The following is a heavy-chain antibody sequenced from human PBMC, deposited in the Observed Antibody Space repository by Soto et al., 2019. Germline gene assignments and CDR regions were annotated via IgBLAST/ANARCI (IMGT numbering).Heavy chain of an antibody. CDR1: GGSFSGYY. J-gene: IGHJ4*02. V-gene: IGHV4-34*01. Sequence: SETLSLTCAVYGGSFSGYYWSWIRQPPGKGLEWIGEINHSGSTNYNPSLKSRVTISVDTSKNQFSLKLSSVTAADTAVYYCARDYYDFWSGYFFDYWGQGTLVTVSS. CDR3: ARDYYDFWSGYFFDY. D-gene: IGHD3-3*01. CDR2: INHSGST.